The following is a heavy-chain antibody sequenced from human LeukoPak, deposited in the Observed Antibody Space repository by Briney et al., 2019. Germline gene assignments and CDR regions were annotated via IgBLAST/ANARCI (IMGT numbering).Heavy chain of an antibody. Sequence: NPSETLSLTCTVSGYSISSGYYWGWIRQPPGKGLEWIGEINHSGSINYNPSLKSRVTISEDTSKRQFSLKLSSVTAADTAVYYCARDRYYYGSGSYFGWYFDLWGRGTLVTVSS. D-gene: IGHD3-10*01. CDR3: ARDRYYYGSGSYFGWYFDL. J-gene: IGHJ2*01. V-gene: IGHV4-38-2*02. CDR2: INHSGSI. CDR1: GYSISSGYY.